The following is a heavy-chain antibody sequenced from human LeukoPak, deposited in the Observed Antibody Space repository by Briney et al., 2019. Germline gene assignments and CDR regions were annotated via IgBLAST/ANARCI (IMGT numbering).Heavy chain of an antibody. D-gene: IGHD6-13*01. CDR1: GYTFTSYD. CDR3: ARGSWIAAAAPGDFDY. V-gene: IGHV1-8*03. Sequence: ASVKVSCKASGYTFTSYDINWVRQATGQGLEWMGWMNPNSGNTGYAQKFQGRVTITRNTSISTAYMELSSLRSEDTAVYYCARGSWIAAAAPGDFDYWGQGTLVTVSS. J-gene: IGHJ4*02. CDR2: MNPNSGNT.